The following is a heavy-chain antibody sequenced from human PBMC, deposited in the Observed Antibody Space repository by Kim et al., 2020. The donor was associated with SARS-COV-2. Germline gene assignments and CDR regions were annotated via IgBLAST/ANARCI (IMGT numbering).Heavy chain of an antibody. J-gene: IGHJ3*02. V-gene: IGHV2-70*01. D-gene: IGHD4-17*01. Sequence: YSSTSLKTRLTISKDTSKNQVVLTMTNMDPVDTATYYCARITTVTIAFDIWGQGTMVTVSS. CDR3: ARITTVTIAFDI.